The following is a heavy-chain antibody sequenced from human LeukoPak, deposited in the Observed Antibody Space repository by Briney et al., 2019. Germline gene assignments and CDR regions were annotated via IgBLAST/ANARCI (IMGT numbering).Heavy chain of an antibody. CDR3: AREGWDLNALDI. CDR2: ISSRSSNK. V-gene: IGHV3-48*04. Sequence: GGTLRLSCAASGFTFSSYGMNWVRQAPGKGLVWVSYISSRSSNKEYADSVKGRFTISRDNSKNSLFLQMDSLRAEDSAIYYCAREGWDLNALDIWGQGTMVTVSP. J-gene: IGHJ3*02. D-gene: IGHD1-26*01. CDR1: GFTFSSYG.